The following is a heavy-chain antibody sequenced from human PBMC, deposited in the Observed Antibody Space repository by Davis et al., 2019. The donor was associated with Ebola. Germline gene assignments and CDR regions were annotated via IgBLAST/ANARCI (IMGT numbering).Heavy chain of an antibody. CDR2: TKPSGGDT. V-gene: IGHV1-46*01. D-gene: IGHD7-27*01. Sequence: AASVKVSCQASGDTFTTYPLHWVRQAPGQGLEWMGITKPSGGDTWYAQIFQGRLSMTRDTSTSTVFMELSSLTSEDTAMYYCTREWGSGFDPWGQGTLVIVSS. CDR3: TREWGSGFDP. J-gene: IGHJ5*02. CDR1: GDTFTTYP.